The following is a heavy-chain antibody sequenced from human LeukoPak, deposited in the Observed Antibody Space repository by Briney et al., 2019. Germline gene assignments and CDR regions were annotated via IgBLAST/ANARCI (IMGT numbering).Heavy chain of an antibody. J-gene: IGHJ4*02. CDR2: ISSSHSTI. V-gene: IGHV3-48*03. Sequence: GGSLRLSCAGSGFTFSSYEMNWVRQAPREGLEWVSYISSSHSTIYYADSVKGRFTISRDNAKNSLYLQMNSLRAEDTAVYYCARGNSGTYFLFAYWGQGTLVTVSS. CDR1: GFTFSSYE. CDR3: ARGNSGTYFLFAY. D-gene: IGHD1-26*01.